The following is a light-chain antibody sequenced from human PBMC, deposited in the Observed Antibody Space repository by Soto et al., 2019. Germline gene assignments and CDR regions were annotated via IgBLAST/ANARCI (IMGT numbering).Light chain of an antibody. V-gene: IGKV3-15*01. CDR2: GAS. CDR1: QSVSSN. CDR3: QQYNNWPPLT. J-gene: IGKJ4*01. Sequence: EIVMTQSPATLSVSPGERATLSCRASQSVSSNLAWYQQKPGQAPRLLIYGASTRATGIPARFSVSGSGTEFTPTISSLQSEDFAVYYCQQYNNWPPLTFGGGTKVYIK.